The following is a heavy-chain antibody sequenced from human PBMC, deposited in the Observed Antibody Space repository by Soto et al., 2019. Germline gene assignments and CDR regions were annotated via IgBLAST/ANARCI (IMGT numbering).Heavy chain of an antibody. Sequence: EVQLVESGGGLVQPGGSLRLSCAASGFTFSSYWMSWVRQAPGNGLGWVANIKQDGSAKNYVVSVKGRFTISRDNAKTSLYLHMDSVRAEDTAVYYCARVRRPGVVATSSYYFVYWGQGTLVTVSS. CDR3: ARVRRPGVVATSSYYFVY. CDR1: GFTFSSYW. D-gene: IGHD5-12*01. J-gene: IGHJ4*02. V-gene: IGHV3-7*03. CDR2: IKQDGSAK.